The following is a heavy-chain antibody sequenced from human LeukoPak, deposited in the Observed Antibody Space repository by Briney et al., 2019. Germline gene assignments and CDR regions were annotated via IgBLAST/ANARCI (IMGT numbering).Heavy chain of an antibody. CDR3: ASLPKWELLVDI. CDR1: GFTFSSYS. CDR2: ISSSSSTI. D-gene: IGHD1-26*01. J-gene: IGHJ3*02. Sequence: PGGSLRLSCAASGFTFSSYSMNWVRQAPGKGLEWVSYISSSSSTIYYADSVKGRFTISRDNVKNSLYLQMNSLRAEDTAVYYCASLPKWELLVDIWGQGTMVTVSS. V-gene: IGHV3-48*01.